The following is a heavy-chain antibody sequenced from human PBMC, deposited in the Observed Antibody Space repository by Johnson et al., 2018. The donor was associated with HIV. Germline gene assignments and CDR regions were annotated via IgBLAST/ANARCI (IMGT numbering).Heavy chain of an antibody. J-gene: IGHJ3*01. V-gene: IGHV3-30-3*01. CDR1: GFTFSSYA. CDR2: ISYDGSNK. CDR3: ARGSFTDDAFDV. Sequence: QVQLVESGGGVVQPGRSLRLSCAASGFTFSSYAMHWVRQAPGKGLEWVAVISYDGSNKYYADSVKGRFTISRDNSKGTLYLQMDGLRPEDMAIYFCARGSFTDDAFDVWGLGTMVTVSS. D-gene: IGHD1-26*01.